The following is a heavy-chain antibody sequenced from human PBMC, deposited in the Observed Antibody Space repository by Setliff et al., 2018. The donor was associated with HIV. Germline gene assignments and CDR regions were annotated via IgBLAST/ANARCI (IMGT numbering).Heavy chain of an antibody. CDR2: IYYSGDS. Sequence: SETLSLTCTVSGASITSSYWTWIRQSPGRGLEYLGYIYYSGDSNYSPSRKSRLSMSLYASTSQFSLRLNSLTAADTAMYYWARFARDPTDWGRGILVTVAS. CDR1: GASITSSY. J-gene: IGHJ4*02. V-gene: IGHV4-59*08. CDR3: ARFARDPTD.